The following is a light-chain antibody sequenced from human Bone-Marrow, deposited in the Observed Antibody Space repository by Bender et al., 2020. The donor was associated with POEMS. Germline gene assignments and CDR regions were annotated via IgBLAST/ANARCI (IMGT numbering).Light chain of an antibody. CDR3: CSYAGSGTWV. V-gene: IGLV2-23*02. CDR1: SSDVGGYKY. Sequence: QSALTQPASVSGSPGQSITISCTGTSSDVGGYKYVSWYQEHPGKAPKLLIYEVSNRPSGVSNRFSGSASGNTASLTISGLQAEDEAEYFCCSYAGSGTWVFGGGTKLTVL. J-gene: IGLJ3*02. CDR2: EVS.